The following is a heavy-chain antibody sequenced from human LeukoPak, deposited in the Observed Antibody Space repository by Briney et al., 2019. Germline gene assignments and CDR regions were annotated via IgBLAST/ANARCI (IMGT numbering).Heavy chain of an antibody. V-gene: IGHV3-33*08. Sequence: GGSLRLSCAASGFTFSSYAMSWVRQAPGKGLEWVAVIWYDGSNKYYADSVKGRFTISRDNSKNTLYLQMNSLRAEDTAVYYCARDGRSSWYPDYWGQGTLVTVSS. CDR2: IWYDGSNK. J-gene: IGHJ4*02. CDR1: GFTFSSYA. CDR3: ARDGRSSWYPDY. D-gene: IGHD6-13*01.